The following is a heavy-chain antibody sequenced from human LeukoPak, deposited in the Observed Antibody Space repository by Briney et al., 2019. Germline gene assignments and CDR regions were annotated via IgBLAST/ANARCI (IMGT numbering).Heavy chain of an antibody. CDR2: IYYSGST. CDR1: GGSISSGGYY. D-gene: IGHD2-15*01. Sequence: SETLSLTCTVSGGSISSGGYYWSWIRQHPGKGLEWIGYIYYSGSTYYNPSLKSRVTISVDTSKNQFSLKLSSVTAADTAVYYCARVPWSGGSCYIDYWGQGTLVTVSS. CDR3: ARVPWSGGSCYIDY. J-gene: IGHJ4*02. V-gene: IGHV4-31*03.